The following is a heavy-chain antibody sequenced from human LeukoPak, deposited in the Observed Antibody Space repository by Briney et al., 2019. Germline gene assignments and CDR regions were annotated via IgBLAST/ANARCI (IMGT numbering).Heavy chain of an antibody. CDR3: AKDQYSSSWPYYYYYYGMDV. D-gene: IGHD6-13*01. CDR2: ISYDGSNK. V-gene: IGHV3-30*18. Sequence: GGSLRLSCAASGFTFSSYGMHWVRQAPGKGLEWVAVISYDGSNKYYADSVKGRFTISRDNSKNTLYLQMNSLRAEDTAVYYCAKDQYSSSWPYYYYYYGMDVWGQGTTVTVSS. CDR1: GFTFSSYG. J-gene: IGHJ6*02.